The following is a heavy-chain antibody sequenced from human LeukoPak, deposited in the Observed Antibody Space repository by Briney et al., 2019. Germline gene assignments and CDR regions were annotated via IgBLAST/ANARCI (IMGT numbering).Heavy chain of an antibody. CDR3: ARDSYFCPMDV. J-gene: IGHJ6*04. CDR1: GFTFSSYW. D-gene: IGHD3-3*01. V-gene: IGHV3-7*04. CDR2: IKQDGSEK. Sequence: GGSLRLSCAASGFTFSSYWMSWVRQAPGKGLEWVANIKQDGSEKYYVDSVKARFTISRDNAKNSLYLQMNSLRAEDTAVYYRARDSYFCPMDVWGKGTTVTVSS.